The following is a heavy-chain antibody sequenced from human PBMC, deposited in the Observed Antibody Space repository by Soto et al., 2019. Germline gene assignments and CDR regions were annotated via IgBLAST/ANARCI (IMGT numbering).Heavy chain of an antibody. D-gene: IGHD2-2*02. Sequence: KPSETLSLTCTVSGGSVSSGSYYWSWIRQPPGKGLEWIGYIYYSGSTNYNPSLKSRVTISVDTSKNQFSLKLSSVTAADTAVYYCARDCSSTSCYKSYNWFDPWGQGTLVTVSS. J-gene: IGHJ5*02. CDR1: GGSVSSGSYY. V-gene: IGHV4-61*01. CDR3: ARDCSSTSCYKSYNWFDP. CDR2: IYYSGST.